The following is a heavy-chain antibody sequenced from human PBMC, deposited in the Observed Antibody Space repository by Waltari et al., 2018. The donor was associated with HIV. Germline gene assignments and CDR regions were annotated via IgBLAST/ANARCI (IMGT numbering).Heavy chain of an antibody. V-gene: IGHV3-7*04. CDR3: ARGGFYGSGSKVN. J-gene: IGHJ4*02. CDR1: GFTFSSYW. CDR2: IKQDGSEK. Sequence: EGHLVESGGGLVQPGGSLRLSCEASGFTFSSYWMSWVRQAPGMGLEWGANIKQDGSEKYYVDSVHGRLTISRDNAENSLYLQMNSLRAEDRAVYYCARGGFYGSGSKVNWGQGTLVTVSS. D-gene: IGHD3-10*01.